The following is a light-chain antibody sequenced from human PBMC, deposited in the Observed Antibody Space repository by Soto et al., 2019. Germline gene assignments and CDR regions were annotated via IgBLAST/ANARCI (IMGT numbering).Light chain of an antibody. V-gene: IGKV3-15*01. CDR2: YAS. J-gene: IGKJ4*01. CDR1: QNIHDK. CDR3: QQFHRWPVT. Sequence: EIGVTQSPATLSVSPGERGSLSCRASQNIHDKLAWYQQKPGQTPRLLISYASTGATVIPARFTVSGYGTDFTLTINSLQSEDFAIYYCQQFHRWPVTFGGGTKVDIK.